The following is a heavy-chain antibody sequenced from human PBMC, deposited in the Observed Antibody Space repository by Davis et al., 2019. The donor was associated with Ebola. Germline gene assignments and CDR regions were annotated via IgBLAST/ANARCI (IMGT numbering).Heavy chain of an antibody. V-gene: IGHV3-33*01. CDR2: MWYDGSRQ. D-gene: IGHD1-26*01. CDR1: GFIFSNYG. Sequence: GESLNISCAASGFIFSNYGMHWVRQAPGKGLEWVALMWYDGSRQYYADSVKGRFTVSRYNSRNILYLQMNSLRAEDTAVYYCARDTWYSGDDNGGDWGQGTLVTVSS. CDR3: ARDTWYSGDDNGGD. J-gene: IGHJ4*02.